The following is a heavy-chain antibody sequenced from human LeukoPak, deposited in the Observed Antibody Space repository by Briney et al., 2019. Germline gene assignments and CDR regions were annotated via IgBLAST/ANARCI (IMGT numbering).Heavy chain of an antibody. CDR3: AKSSGGSRYPLDY. CDR2: INSDETST. J-gene: IGHJ4*02. V-gene: IGHV3-74*01. D-gene: IGHD2-15*01. CDR1: GFTFSNYW. Sequence: PGGALRLSCAASGFTFSNYWMHWVRQAPGEGLVWVSRINSDETSTSYADSVKGRFTISRDNAKNTLCLQMNRLRVEDTAMYYCAKSSGGSRYPLDYWGQGSLVTVSS.